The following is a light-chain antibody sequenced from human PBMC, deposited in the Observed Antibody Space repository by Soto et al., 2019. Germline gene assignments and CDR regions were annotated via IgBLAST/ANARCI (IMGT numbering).Light chain of an antibody. CDR2: DAS. Sequence: EIVTTQSPATLSLSPGERATLSCRASQSVDKYLVWYQQKPGQAPRLLIYDASNRATGIPARFSGSGSGTDFTLTISSLEPEDFAVYYCQQRGNRPPWTFGQGTKVEIK. CDR1: QSVDKY. CDR3: QQRGNRPPWT. J-gene: IGKJ1*01. V-gene: IGKV3-11*01.